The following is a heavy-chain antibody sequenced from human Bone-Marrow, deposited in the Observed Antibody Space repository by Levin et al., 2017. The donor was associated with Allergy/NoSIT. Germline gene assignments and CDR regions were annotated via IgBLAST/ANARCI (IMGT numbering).Heavy chain of an antibody. V-gene: IGHV3-9*01. J-gene: IGHJ4*02. Sequence: SLLLSCAASGFRFDNYAMHWVRQPPGLFLSFVSVLPCPRGRVGYADSVKGRFTISRDDAKNSLYLQMDSLRVDDTAFYYCAKLNGDNGGGVDSWGQGTLVTVSS. CDR1: GFRFDNYA. CDR2: LPCPRGRV. D-gene: IGHD4-17*01. CDR3: AKLNGDNGGGVDS.